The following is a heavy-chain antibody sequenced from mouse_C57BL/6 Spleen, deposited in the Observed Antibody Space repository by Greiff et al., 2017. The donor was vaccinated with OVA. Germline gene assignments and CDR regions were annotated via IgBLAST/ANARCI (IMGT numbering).Heavy chain of an antibody. D-gene: IGHD2-2*01. Sequence: VQLQQSGAELVRPGASVKLSCTASGFNIKDDYMHWVKQRPEQGLAWIGWLDPENGDTEYASKFQGKATITAATSSNTTYLQLSGLTSEDTAVYYCHGSLFAYWGQGTLVTVSA. CDR1: GFNIKDDY. J-gene: IGHJ3*01. CDR2: LDPENGDT. CDR3: HGSLFAY. V-gene: IGHV14-4*01.